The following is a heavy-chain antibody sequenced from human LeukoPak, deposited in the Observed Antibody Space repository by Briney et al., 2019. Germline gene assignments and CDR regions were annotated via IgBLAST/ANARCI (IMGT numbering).Heavy chain of an antibody. CDR1: GFAFSTYW. Sequence: PGGSLRLSCAASGFAFSTYWMTWVSQAPGKGLEWVANIKRDGSEKYYVDSVKGRFTISRDNAKNSLYLQMNSLRAEDTALYYCARDHSGTYFDSWCQGTLVTVSS. J-gene: IGHJ4*02. D-gene: IGHD1-26*01. V-gene: IGHV3-7*01. CDR2: IKRDGSEK. CDR3: ARDHSGTYFDS.